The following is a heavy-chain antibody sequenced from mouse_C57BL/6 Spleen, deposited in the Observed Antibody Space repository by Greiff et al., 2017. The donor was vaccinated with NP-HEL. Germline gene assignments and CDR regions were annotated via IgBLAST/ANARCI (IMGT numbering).Heavy chain of an antibody. V-gene: IGHV1-80*01. D-gene: IGHD1-1*01. CDR1: GYAFSSYW. J-gene: IGHJ2*01. CDR2: IYPGDGDT. CDR3: ARRGHITTGFDY. Sequence: QVQLQQSGAELVKPGASVKISCKASGYAFSSYWMNWVKQRPGKGLEWIGQIYPGDGDTNYNGKFKGKATLTADKSSSTAYMQLSSLTSEDSAVYFCARRGHITTGFDYWGQGTTLTVSS.